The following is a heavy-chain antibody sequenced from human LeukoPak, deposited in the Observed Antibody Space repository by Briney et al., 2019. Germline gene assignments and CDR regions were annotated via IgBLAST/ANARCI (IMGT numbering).Heavy chain of an antibody. V-gene: IGHV3-23*01. Sequence: TGGSLRLSCAASACTFNTYALSWVRQAPGKGLEWVSSISGSGDSTYYADSVKGRFTISRDNSKNTLFLQMNSLRAEDTAVYYCAKSPDVAGTGRFDYWGQGTLVTVSS. J-gene: IGHJ4*02. D-gene: IGHD6-19*01. CDR2: ISGSGDST. CDR3: AKSPDVAGTGRFDY. CDR1: ACTFNTYA.